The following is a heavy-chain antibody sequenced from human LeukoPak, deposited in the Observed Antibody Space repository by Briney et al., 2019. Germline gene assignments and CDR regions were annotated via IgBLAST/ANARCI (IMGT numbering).Heavy chain of an antibody. CDR3: ARGLWFGELREFDY. CDR2: ISSSSSYI. CDR1: GFTFSSYS. J-gene: IGHJ4*02. V-gene: IGHV3-21*01. D-gene: IGHD3-10*01. Sequence: PGGSLRLSCAASGFTFSSYSMNWVRQAPGKGLEWVSSISSSSSYIYYADSVKGRFTISRDNAKNSLYLQMNSLRAEDTAVYYCARGLWFGELREFDYWGQGTLVTVSS.